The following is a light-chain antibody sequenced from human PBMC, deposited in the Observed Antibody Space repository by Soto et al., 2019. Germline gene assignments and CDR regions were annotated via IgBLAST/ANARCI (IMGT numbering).Light chain of an antibody. Sequence: EIVLTQSPGTLSVSPGERVTLSCRASQSVSSNYLAWYQQRPGQAPRLLIFGASYRATGIPDRFSGSGSGTDFTLTISRLEPEDFAVYYCQQYCSSPPEFTFGPGTKVDSK. V-gene: IGKV3-20*01. CDR1: QSVSSNY. CDR3: QQYCSSPPEFT. CDR2: GAS. J-gene: IGKJ3*01.